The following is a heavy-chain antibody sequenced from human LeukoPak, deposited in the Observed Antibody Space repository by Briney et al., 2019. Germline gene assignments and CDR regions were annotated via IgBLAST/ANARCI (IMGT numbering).Heavy chain of an antibody. CDR2: IRYDGSNK. Sequence: HAGGSLRLSCAASGFTFSSYGMHWVRQAPGKGLEWVAFIRYDGSNKYYADSVKGRFTISRDNSKNTLYLQMNSLRPEDTAVYYCARDHYYGSGTYYNVVYYYMDVWGKGTTVTISS. D-gene: IGHD3-10*01. CDR3: ARDHYYGSGTYYNVVYYYMDV. J-gene: IGHJ6*03. CDR1: GFTFSSYG. V-gene: IGHV3-30*02.